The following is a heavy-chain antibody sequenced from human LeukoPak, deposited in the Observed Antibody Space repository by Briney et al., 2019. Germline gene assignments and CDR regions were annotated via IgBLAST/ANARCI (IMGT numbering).Heavy chain of an antibody. CDR3: AREGLNMVRGVIPKEAWGWFDP. J-gene: IGHJ5*02. D-gene: IGHD3-10*01. CDR1: GGSISSGSYY. V-gene: IGHV4-61*02. Sequence: PSQTLSLTCTVSGGSISSGSYYWNWIRQPAGKGLEWIGRIYTSGSTNYNPSLKSRVTISVDTSTNQFSLKLSSVTAADTAVYYCAREGLNMVRGVIPKEAWGWFDPWGQGTLVTVSS. CDR2: IYTSGST.